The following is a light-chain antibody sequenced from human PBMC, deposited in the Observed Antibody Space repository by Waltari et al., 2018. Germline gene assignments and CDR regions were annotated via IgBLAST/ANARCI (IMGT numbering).Light chain of an antibody. CDR3: QQYYVWPSWT. CDR1: QSVRTN. Sequence: VLLTQSPASLSVSPGDTVILSCRASQSVRTNLVWYQQKAGQAPRTLIYGASTRASGVPSRFSGSGSETDFTLIISSLQSEDAAVYFCQQYYVWPSWTFGQGTKVEIK. CDR2: GAS. V-gene: IGKV3-15*01. J-gene: IGKJ1*01.